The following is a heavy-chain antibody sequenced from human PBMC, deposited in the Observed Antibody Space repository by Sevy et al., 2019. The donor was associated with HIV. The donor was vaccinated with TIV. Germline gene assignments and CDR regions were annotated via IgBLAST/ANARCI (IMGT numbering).Heavy chain of an antibody. CDR1: GFTFGTYA. D-gene: IGHD6-19*01. CDR2: INWNGGST. Sequence: GGSLRLSCAASGFTFGTYAMSWVRQAPGKGLEWVSGINWNGGSTGYADSVKGRFTISRDNAKNSLYLQMNSLRAEDTALYYCARALGRWLDYYSVWGPYYFDYWGQGTLVTVSS. V-gene: IGHV3-20*04. CDR3: ARALGRWLDYYSVWGPYYFDY. J-gene: IGHJ4*02.